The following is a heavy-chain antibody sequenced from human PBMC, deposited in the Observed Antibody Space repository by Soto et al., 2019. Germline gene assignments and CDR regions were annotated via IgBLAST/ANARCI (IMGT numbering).Heavy chain of an antibody. V-gene: IGHV1-3*01. CDR2: INAGNGNT. J-gene: IGHJ5*02. CDR1: GYTFTSYA. Sequence: QVQLVQSGAEVKKPGASVKVSCKASGYTFTSYAMHWVRQAPGQRLEWMGWINAGNGNTKYSQKFQGRVTITRDTSASTAYMELSSLRSEDTAVYYCARAPSRGYCSGGSCYSGGFDPWGQGTLVTVSS. CDR3: ARAPSRGYCSGGSCYSGGFDP. D-gene: IGHD2-15*01.